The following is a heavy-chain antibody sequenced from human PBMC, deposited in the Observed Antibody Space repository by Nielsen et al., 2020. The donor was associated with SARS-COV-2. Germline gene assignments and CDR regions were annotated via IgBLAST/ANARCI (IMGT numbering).Heavy chain of an antibody. CDR2: ISSSGSTI. J-gene: IGHJ4*02. V-gene: IGHV3-11*01. Sequence: GGSLRLSCAASGFTVSSNYMSWIRQAPGKGLEWVSYISSSGSTIYYADSVKGRFTISRDNAKNSLYLQMNSLRAEDTAVYYCARDHELYSSSWDFDYWGQGTLVTVSS. D-gene: IGHD6-13*01. CDR1: GFTVSSNY. CDR3: ARDHELYSSSWDFDY.